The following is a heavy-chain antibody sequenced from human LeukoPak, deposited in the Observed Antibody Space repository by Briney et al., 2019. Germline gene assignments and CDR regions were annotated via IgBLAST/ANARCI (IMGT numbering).Heavy chain of an antibody. D-gene: IGHD1-26*01. CDR3: AHKQNRVGATRSLYYFDY. CDR2: IYWNDDK. J-gene: IGHJ4*02. V-gene: IGHV2-5*01. Sequence: ESGPTLVNPTQTLTLTCTFSGFSLSTSGVGVGWIRQPPGKALEWLALIYWNDDKRYSPSLKSRLTITKDTSKNQVVLTMTNMDPVDTATYYCAHKQNRVGATRSLYYFDYWGQGTLVTVSP. CDR1: GFSLSTSGVG.